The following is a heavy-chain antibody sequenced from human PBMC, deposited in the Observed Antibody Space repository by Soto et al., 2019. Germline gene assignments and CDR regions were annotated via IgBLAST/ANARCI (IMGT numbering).Heavy chain of an antibody. J-gene: IGHJ4*02. D-gene: IGHD3-22*01. CDR1: GASLSSGGYY. Sequence: QVQLLESGPGLVKPSQTLSLSCIVSGASLSSGGYYWNWIRQHPGKGLEWIGYIYLDGMHYYKPSLESRVTMSIDASKNQFSRQLSSVTAADTAVYYCARDRYGDYYDYWGQGILVTVSS. CDR3: ARDRYGDYYDY. CDR2: IYLDGMH. V-gene: IGHV4-31*03.